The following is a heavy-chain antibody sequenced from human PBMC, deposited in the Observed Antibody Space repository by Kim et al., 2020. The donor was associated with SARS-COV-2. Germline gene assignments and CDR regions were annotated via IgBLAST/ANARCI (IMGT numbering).Heavy chain of an antibody. Sequence: GGSLRLSCVASGFTFDLYSLSWVRQAPGKGLEWVGYIPEGTAGPEYGDSVRGRFTISRDNSRNTMFLQMNSLTVEDTATYYCARGGGGDHGYWGQGTLVT. CDR3: ARGGGGDHGY. J-gene: IGHJ4*02. CDR2: IPEGTAGP. V-gene: IGHV3-23*01. CDR1: GFTFDLYS. D-gene: IGHD2-21*02.